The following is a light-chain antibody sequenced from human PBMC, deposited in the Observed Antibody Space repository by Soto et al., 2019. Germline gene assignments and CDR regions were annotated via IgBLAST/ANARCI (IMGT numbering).Light chain of an antibody. CDR1: QSISSW. V-gene: IGKV1-5*01. CDR3: QQYNSYSPT. J-gene: IGKJ1*01. CDR2: DAS. Sequence: DIQMTQSPSPLSASVGDRVTITCRASQSISSWLAWYQQKPGKAPKLLIYDASSLESGVPSRFSGSGSGTECTLTISSLQPDDVATYYCQQYNSYSPTFGQGTKVDIK.